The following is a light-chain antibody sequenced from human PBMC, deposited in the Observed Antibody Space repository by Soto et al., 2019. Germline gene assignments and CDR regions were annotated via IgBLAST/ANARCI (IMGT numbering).Light chain of an antibody. V-gene: IGKV3-15*01. CDR2: GAS. CDR3: QPYKNWPPWT. Sequence: EIVMTQSPATLSVSPGERATLSCSASQSVSTNLAWYQKKPGQAPRLLMYGASTRSTGIPARFSGSGSGTEFNLTISSPQSEDFAVYYCQPYKNWPPWTCGQGTKVEIK. J-gene: IGKJ1*01. CDR1: QSVSTN.